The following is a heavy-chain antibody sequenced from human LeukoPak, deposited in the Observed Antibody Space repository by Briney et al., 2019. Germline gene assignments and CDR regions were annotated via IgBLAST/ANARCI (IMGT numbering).Heavy chain of an antibody. V-gene: IGHV3-33*01. CDR3: ARDHSSGWYSDYFDY. Sequence: PGRSLRLSCAASGXTFSSYGMHWVRQAPGKGLEWVAVIWYDGSNKYYADSVKGRFTISRDNSKNTLYLQMNSLRAEDTAVYYCARDHSSGWYSDYFDYWGQGTLVTVSS. J-gene: IGHJ4*02. CDR2: IWYDGSNK. CDR1: GXTFSSYG. D-gene: IGHD6-19*01.